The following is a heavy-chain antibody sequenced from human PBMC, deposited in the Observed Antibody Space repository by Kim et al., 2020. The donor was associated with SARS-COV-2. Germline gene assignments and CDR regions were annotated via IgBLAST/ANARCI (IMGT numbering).Heavy chain of an antibody. Sequence: GGSLRLSCAASGFTFSSYSMNWVRQAPGKGLEWVSSISSSSSYIYYADSVKGRFTISRDNAKNSLYLQMNSLRAEDTAVYYCARERPGVRIAAEVDYWGQGTLVTVSS. V-gene: IGHV3-21*01. J-gene: IGHJ4*02. CDR1: GFTFSSYS. D-gene: IGHD6-13*01. CDR2: ISSSSSYI. CDR3: ARERPGVRIAAEVDY.